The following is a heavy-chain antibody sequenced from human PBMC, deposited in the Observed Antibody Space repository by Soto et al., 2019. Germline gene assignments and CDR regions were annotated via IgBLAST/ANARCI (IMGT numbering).Heavy chain of an antibody. J-gene: IGHJ4*02. V-gene: IGHV3-49*03. D-gene: IGHD6-19*01. CDR2: IRSKAYGGTT. CDR1: GFTFGDYA. Sequence: GGSLRLSCTASGFTFGDYAMSWFRQAPGKGLEWVGFIRSKAYGGTTEYAASVKGRFTISRDDSKSIAYLQMNSLKTEDTAVYYCTRDRGTSSGSKRYFDYWGQGTLVTVSS. CDR3: TRDRGTSSGSKRYFDY.